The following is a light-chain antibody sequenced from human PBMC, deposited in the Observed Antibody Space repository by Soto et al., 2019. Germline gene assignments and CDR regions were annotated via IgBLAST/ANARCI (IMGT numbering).Light chain of an antibody. CDR3: QQRSNWLWT. V-gene: IGKV3-11*01. Sequence: EIVLTQAPATLSLSPGERATLSCRASPSVSSYLAWYQQKPGQAPRLLIYDASNRATGIPARFSGSGSGTDFTLTISSLGPEDFAVYYCQQRSNWLWTFGQGTKVDIK. CDR2: DAS. CDR1: PSVSSY. J-gene: IGKJ1*01.